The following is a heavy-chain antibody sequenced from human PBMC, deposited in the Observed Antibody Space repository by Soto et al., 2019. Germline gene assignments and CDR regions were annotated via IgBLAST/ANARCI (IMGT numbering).Heavy chain of an antibody. D-gene: IGHD3-10*01. CDR3: TTDQILLWFGDSYGMDV. CDR2: IKSKTDGGTT. Sequence: PGGSLRLSCAASGFTFSNAWMNWVRQAPGKGLEWVGRIKSKTDGGTTDYAAPVKGRFTISRDDSKNTLYLQMNSLKTEDTALYYCTTDQILLWFGDSYGMDVWGQGTTVTVSS. CDR1: GFTFSNAW. J-gene: IGHJ6*02. V-gene: IGHV3-15*07.